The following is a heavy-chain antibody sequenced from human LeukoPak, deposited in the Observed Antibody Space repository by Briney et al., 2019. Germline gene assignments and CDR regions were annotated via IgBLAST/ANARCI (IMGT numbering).Heavy chain of an antibody. D-gene: IGHD6-6*01. Sequence: GGSLRLSCAASGFTFSDYWMSWVRQAPGRGLEWVANIKQDGSVKYYVDSVKGRFTISRDNAKNSLYLQMNSLRAEDTAFYYCARIGYSSSSFDYWGQGTLVTVSS. V-gene: IGHV3-7*01. CDR3: ARIGYSSSSFDY. CDR1: GFTFSDYW. J-gene: IGHJ4*02. CDR2: IKQDGSVK.